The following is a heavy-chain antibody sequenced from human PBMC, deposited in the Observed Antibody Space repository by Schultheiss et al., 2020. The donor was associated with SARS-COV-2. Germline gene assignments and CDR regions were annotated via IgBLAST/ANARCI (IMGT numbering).Heavy chain of an antibody. D-gene: IGHD2-21*02. V-gene: IGHV1-69*13. CDR3: ARYKVTAIGAFDY. J-gene: IGHJ4*02. CDR1: GYTFTGYY. Sequence: SVKVSCKASGYTFTGYYMHWVRQAPGQGLEWMGGIIPIFGTANYAQKFQGRVTITADESTSTAYMELSSLRSEDTAVYYCARYKVTAIGAFDYWGQGTLVTVSS. CDR2: IIPIFGTA.